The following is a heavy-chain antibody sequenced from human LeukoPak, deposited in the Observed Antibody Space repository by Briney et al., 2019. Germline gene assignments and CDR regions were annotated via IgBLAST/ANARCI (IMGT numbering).Heavy chain of an antibody. CDR1: GFTFSSYA. V-gene: IGHV3-23*01. CDR2: ISGSGGST. D-gene: IGHD2-15*01. J-gene: IGHJ4*02. Sequence: PGGSLRLSRAASGFTFSSYAMSWVRQAPGKGLEWVSAISGSGGSTYYADSVKGRFTISRDNSKNTLYLQMSSLRAEDTAVYYCAKVPTGYCSGGSCYLDYWGQGTLVTVSS. CDR3: AKVPTGYCSGGSCYLDY.